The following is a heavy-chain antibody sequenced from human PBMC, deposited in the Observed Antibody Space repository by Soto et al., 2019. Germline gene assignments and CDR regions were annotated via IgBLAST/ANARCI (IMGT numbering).Heavy chain of an antibody. D-gene: IGHD6-19*01. J-gene: IGHJ4*02. CDR3: ARRGGDSSGWYSFFDY. CDR1: GGSISSGGYY. Sequence: QVQLQESGPGLVKPSQTLSLTCTVSGGSISSGGYYWSWIRQHPGKGLEWIGYIYYSGSTYYNPSLKSRVTISVDTSKNQFSLKLSSVTAADTAVYYCARRGGDSSGWYSFFDYWCQGTLVTVSS. V-gene: IGHV4-31*03. CDR2: IYYSGST.